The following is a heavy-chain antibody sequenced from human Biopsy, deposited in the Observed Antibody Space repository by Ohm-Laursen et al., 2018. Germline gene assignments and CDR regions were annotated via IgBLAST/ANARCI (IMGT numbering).Heavy chain of an antibody. CDR1: GYTLTSYD. CDR3: GGGGRNQLLTDP. D-gene: IGHD1-7*01. V-gene: IGHV1-8*01. CDR2: LNPVSGNS. J-gene: IGHJ5*02. Sequence: ASAKVSCKASGYTLTSYDITWVRQASGQGPEWIGWLNPVSGNSNFGQKFRGRVIVTSDTSISTAYMELSGLASHETATYYCGGGGRNQLLTDPWGQGTLVTVTS.